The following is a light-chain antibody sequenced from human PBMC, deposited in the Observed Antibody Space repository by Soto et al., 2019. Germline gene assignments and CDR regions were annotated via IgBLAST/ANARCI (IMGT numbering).Light chain of an antibody. V-gene: IGKV3-15*01. CDR2: SAF. Sequence: EIVLTQSPATLSLSPGERVTFSCRASQSISNNLAWYQPTPGQATRLVIYSAFTRANGVPARFSGSGSGTEFTLTISSLQSEDFAIYYCQQYNKWHPWTFGQGTKVDI. CDR3: QQYNKWHPWT. J-gene: IGKJ1*01. CDR1: QSISNN.